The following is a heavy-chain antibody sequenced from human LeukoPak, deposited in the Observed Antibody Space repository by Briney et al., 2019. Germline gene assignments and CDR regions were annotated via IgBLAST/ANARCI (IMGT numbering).Heavy chain of an antibody. CDR3: ASPGGFLAGYYFDY. CDR2: IYYSGST. CDR1: GGSISSGSYY. Sequence: PSQTLSLTCTVSGGSISSGSYYWGWIRQPPGKGLEWIGSIYYSGSTYYNPSLKSRVTISVDTSKNQFSLKLSSVTAADTAVYYCASPGGFLAGYYFDYWGQGTLVTVSS. V-gene: IGHV4-39*01. D-gene: IGHD3-3*01. J-gene: IGHJ4*02.